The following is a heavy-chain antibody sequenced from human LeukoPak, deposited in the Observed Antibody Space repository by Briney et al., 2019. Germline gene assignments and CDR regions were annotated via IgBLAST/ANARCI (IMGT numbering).Heavy chain of an antibody. CDR2: IYSGGST. Sequence: GSLRLSCAASGFTVSSIYMSWVRQAPGKGLEWVSVIYSGGSTYYADSVKGRFTISRDNSKNTLYLQMNSLRAEDTAVYYCASAGMVATFDYWGQGTLVTVSS. V-gene: IGHV3-66*01. D-gene: IGHD5-12*01. CDR1: GFTVSSIY. CDR3: ASAGMVATFDY. J-gene: IGHJ4*02.